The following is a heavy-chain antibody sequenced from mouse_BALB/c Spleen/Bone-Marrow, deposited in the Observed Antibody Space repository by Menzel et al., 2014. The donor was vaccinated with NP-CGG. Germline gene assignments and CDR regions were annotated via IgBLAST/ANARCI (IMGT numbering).Heavy chain of an antibody. CDR2: ISNGGGST. V-gene: IGHV5-12-2*01. Sequence: EVHLVESGGGLVQPGGSLKLSCAASGFTFSSYIMSWVRQTPEKRLEWVAYISNGGGSTHYPDTVKGRFTISRDNAKNTLYLQMSSLKSEDTAMYYCARHPIYYYGSSWGNYAMDYWGQGTSVTVSS. J-gene: IGHJ4*01. CDR3: ARHPIYYYGSSWGNYAMDY. D-gene: IGHD1-1*01. CDR1: GFTFSSYI.